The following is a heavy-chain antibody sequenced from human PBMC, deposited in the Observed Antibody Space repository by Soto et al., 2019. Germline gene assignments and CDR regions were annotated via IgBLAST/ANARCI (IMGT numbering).Heavy chain of an antibody. V-gene: IGHV2-5*01. D-gene: IGHD6-6*01. CDR1: GFSLSTTGEG. J-gene: IGHJ4*02. CDR2: IYWNDDK. Sequence: QITLKESGPTLVKPTQTLTLTCTFSGFSLSTTGEGVGWIRQPPGKALEWLAVIYWNDDKSYSPSLKSRLTISKDTSKKQVVLTMMNMDTVDTGTYYCAQVDDVAALFAYLGQGTLVTVSS. CDR3: AQVDDVAALFAY.